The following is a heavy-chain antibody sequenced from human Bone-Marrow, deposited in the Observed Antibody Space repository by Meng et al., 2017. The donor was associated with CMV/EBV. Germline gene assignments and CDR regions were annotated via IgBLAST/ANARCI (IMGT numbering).Heavy chain of an antibody. CDR3: AREGLRGYGSSWFDP. Sequence: ASVKVSCKASGYTFTGYYMHWVRQAPGQGLEWMGWINPNSGGTNYAQKFQGRVTMTRDTSISTAYMELSRLRSDDTAVYYCAREGLRGYGSSWFDPWVQGTLVTVSS. CDR2: INPNSGGT. CDR1: GYTFTGYY. D-gene: IGHD6-19*01. J-gene: IGHJ5*02. V-gene: IGHV1-2*02.